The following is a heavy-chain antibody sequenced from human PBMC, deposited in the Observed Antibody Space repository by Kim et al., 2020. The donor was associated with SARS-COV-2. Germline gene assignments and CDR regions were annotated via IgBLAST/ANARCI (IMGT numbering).Heavy chain of an antibody. CDR1: GGSISSSSYY. V-gene: IGHV4-39*01. Sequence: SETLSLTCTVSGGSISSSSYYWGWIRQPPGKGLEWIGSIYYSGSTYYNPSLKSRVTISVDTSKNQFSLKLSSVTAADTAVYYCASLEGGDIVVVPAAMLHWGQGTLVTVSS. J-gene: IGHJ4*02. D-gene: IGHD2-2*01. CDR2: IYYSGST. CDR3: ASLEGGDIVVVPAAMLH.